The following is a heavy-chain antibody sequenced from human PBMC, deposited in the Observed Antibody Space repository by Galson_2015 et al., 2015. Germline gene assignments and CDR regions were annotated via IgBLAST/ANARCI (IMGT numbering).Heavy chain of an antibody. CDR2: IGGSGVNT. CDR1: GFIFGNYA. J-gene: IGHJ4*02. CDR3: AKGSFGDLLYDSDY. V-gene: IGHV3-23*01. Sequence: SLRLSCAASGFIFGNYAMSWVRRAPGKGLEWISGIGGSGVNTYYADSVKGRFTISRDNSKNTLYLQMNSLRAEDVAVYYCAKGSFGDLLYDSDYWGQGTLVTVSS. D-gene: IGHD3-10*01.